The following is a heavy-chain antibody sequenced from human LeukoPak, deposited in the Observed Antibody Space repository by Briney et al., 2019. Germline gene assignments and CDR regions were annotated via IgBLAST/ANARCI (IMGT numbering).Heavy chain of an antibody. Sequence: PSETLSLTCTVSGGSISSYYWSWIRQPPGKGLEWIGYIYYSGSTNYNPSLKSRVTISVDTSKNQFSLKLSSVTAADTAVYYCARESGQDGYDYDAFDIWGQGTMVTVSS. CDR1: GGSISSYY. CDR2: IYYSGST. J-gene: IGHJ3*02. CDR3: ARESGQDGYDYDAFDI. D-gene: IGHD5-12*01. V-gene: IGHV4-59*01.